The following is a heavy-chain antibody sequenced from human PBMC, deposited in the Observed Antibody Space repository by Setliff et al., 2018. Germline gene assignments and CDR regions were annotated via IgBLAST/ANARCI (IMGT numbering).Heavy chain of an antibody. CDR1: GFTFSSYR. CDR3: ARTCSGSGCYAGLGS. V-gene: IGHV3-33*08. J-gene: IGHJ5*02. CDR2: IWDDGGNK. D-gene: IGHD2-15*01. Sequence: LRLSCAASGFTFSSYRMHWVRQAPGKGLEWVAVIWDDGGNKYHADSVKGRFTTSRDNSKNTLYLQMNSLRPEDTAVYYCARTCSGSGCYAGLGSWGQGTPVTVSS.